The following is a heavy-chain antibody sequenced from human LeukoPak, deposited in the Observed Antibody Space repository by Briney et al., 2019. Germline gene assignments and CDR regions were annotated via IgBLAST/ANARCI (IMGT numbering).Heavy chain of an antibody. D-gene: IGHD3-3*01. CDR2: IYYSGST. Sequence: PSETLSLTCTVSGGSISSYYWSWIRQPPGKGLEWMGYIYYSGSTNYNPSLKSRVTMSLDTSKNQFSLRLNSVTAADTAVYYCARVPLRFLEPFDYWGQGTLVTVSS. V-gene: IGHV4-59*12. CDR3: ARVPLRFLEPFDY. J-gene: IGHJ4*02. CDR1: GGSISSYY.